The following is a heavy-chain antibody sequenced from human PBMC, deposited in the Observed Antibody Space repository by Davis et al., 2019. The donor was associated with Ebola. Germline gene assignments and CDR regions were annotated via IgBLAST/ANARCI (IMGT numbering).Heavy chain of an antibody. CDR3: ATHRYP. D-gene: IGHD2-2*01. Sequence: GESLKISCEASGILFSEYYMSWIRQIPGKGLEWISLISSDSDFTKYGDAVKGRFTISRDNAKRSLFLQMNNLRAEDPAIYYCATHRYPWGQGSLVTVSS. CDR1: GILFSEYY. J-gene: IGHJ5*02. V-gene: IGHV3-11*06. CDR2: ISSDSDFT.